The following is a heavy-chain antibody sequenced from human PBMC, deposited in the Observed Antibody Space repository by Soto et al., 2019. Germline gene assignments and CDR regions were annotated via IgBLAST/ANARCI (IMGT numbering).Heavy chain of an antibody. CDR2: IYYSGST. CDR3: ARYPRYGSGSYYYYYGMDV. CDR1: GGSISSGGYY. Sequence: SETLSLTSTVSGGSISSGGYYWSWIRQHPGKGLEWIGYIYYSGSTYYNPSLKSRVTISVDTSKNQFSLKLSSVTAADTAVYYCARYPRYGSGSYYYYYGMDVWGQGTTVTVSS. J-gene: IGHJ6*02. V-gene: IGHV4-31*03. D-gene: IGHD3-10*01.